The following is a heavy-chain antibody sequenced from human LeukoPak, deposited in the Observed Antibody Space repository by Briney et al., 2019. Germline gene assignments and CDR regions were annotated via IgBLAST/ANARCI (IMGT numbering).Heavy chain of an antibody. D-gene: IGHD6-19*01. V-gene: IGHV4-39*07. CDR3: ARDETQWLENAFDI. J-gene: IGHJ3*02. Sequence: SETLSLTCTVSGGSISSSSYYWGWIRQPPGKGLEWIGSIYYSGSTYYNPSLKSRVTISVDTSKNQFSLKLSSVTAADTAVYYCARDETQWLENAFDIRGQGTMVTVSS. CDR2: IYYSGST. CDR1: GGSISSSSYY.